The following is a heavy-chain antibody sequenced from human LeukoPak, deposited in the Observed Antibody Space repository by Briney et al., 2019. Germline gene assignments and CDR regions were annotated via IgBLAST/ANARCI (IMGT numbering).Heavy chain of an antibody. J-gene: IGHJ4*02. CDR2: INHSGST. D-gene: IGHD1-26*01. V-gene: IGHV4-34*01. Sequence: SETLSLTCAVYGGSCSGYYWSWIRQPPGKGLEWIGEINHSGSTNYNPSLKSRVTISVDTSKNQFSLKLSSVTAADTAVYYCARDGGTAVGATYFDYWGQGTLVTVSS. CDR1: GGSCSGYY. CDR3: ARDGGTAVGATYFDY.